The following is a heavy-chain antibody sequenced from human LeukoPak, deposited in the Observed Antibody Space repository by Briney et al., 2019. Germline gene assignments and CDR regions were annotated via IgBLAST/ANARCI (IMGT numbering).Heavy chain of an antibody. D-gene: IGHD5-12*01. J-gene: IGHJ4*02. CDR1: GFTFNTYG. V-gene: IGHV3-30*18. CDR2: ISYDGSNN. CDR3: AKDQGAYDPEYYFDH. Sequence: GRSLRLSCAASGFTFNTYGMHWVRQAPGKGLEWVAIISYDGSNNYYADSVKGRFTISRDNSKNTLYLQMNSLRGEDTAVYYCAKDQGAYDPEYYFDHWGQGTLVTVSS.